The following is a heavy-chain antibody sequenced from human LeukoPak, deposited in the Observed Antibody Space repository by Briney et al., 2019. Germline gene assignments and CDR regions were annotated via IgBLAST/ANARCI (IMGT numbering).Heavy chain of an antibody. J-gene: IGHJ4*02. D-gene: IGHD6-6*01. Sequence: GGSLRLSCAASGFTFSSYAMHWVRQAPGKGLEYVSAISSNGGSTYYANSVKGRFTISRDNSKNTLYLQMNSLRAEDTAVYYCAKTSIAAPSPFDYWGQGTLVTVSS. CDR2: ISSNGGST. CDR1: GFTFSSYA. CDR3: AKTSIAAPSPFDY. V-gene: IGHV3-64*01.